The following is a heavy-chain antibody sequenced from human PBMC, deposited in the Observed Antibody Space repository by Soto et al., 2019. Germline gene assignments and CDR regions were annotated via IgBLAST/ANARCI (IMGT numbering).Heavy chain of an antibody. D-gene: IGHD2-2*01. CDR3: AHGVVAGWAFDI. J-gene: IGHJ3*02. V-gene: IGHV2-26*01. CDR1: GFSLSNARMG. Sequence: QVTLKESGPVLVKPTETLTLTCTVSGFSLSNARMGVSWIRQPPGKALEWLALIFSNDEKSYSTSLKSSLTIGKAXSKSQVVLTMTNMDPVDTATYYCAHGVVAGWAFDIWGQGTMVTVSS. CDR2: IFSNDEK.